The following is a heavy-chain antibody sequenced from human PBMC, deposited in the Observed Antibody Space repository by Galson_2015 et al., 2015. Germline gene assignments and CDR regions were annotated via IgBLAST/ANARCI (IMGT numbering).Heavy chain of an antibody. D-gene: IGHD6-13*01. CDR1: GYTFTGYY. CDR3: ARGSTQQRYYYGMDV. Sequence: SVKVSCKASGYTFTGYYMHWVRQAPGQGLEWMGWINPNSGGTNYAQKFQGWVTMTRDTSISTAYMELSRLRSDDTAVYYCARGSTQQRYYYGMDVWGQGTTVTVSS. CDR2: INPNSGGT. J-gene: IGHJ6*02. V-gene: IGHV1-2*04.